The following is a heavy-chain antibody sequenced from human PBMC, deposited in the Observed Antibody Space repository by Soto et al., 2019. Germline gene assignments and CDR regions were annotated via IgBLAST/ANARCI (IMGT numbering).Heavy chain of an antibody. Sequence: ASVKVSCKASGYTFTSYDINWVRQATGQGPEWMGWMNPDSGNTGYVQKFQGRVTMTRNTAISTAYMELSSLRSEDTAVYYCARPVGVSNLNFDSGGREPRVTVP. V-gene: IGHV1-8*01. CDR1: GYTFTSYD. J-gene: IGHJ4*02. D-gene: IGHD3-16*01. CDR3: ARPVGVSNLNFDS. CDR2: MNPDSGNT.